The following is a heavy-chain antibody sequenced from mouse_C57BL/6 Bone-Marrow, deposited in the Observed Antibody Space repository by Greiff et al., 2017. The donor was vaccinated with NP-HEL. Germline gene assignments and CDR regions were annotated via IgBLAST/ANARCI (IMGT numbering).Heavy chain of an antibody. V-gene: IGHV14-1*01. CDR2: IEPEDGDT. CDR3: TTSYDYGWYFDV. CDR1: GFNINDYY. D-gene: IGHD2-4*01. J-gene: IGHJ1*03. Sequence: QLQQSGAELVRPGASVKLSRTAFGFNINDYYMHWVKQRPEQGPEWIGRIEPEDGDTEYASKFQGKATMTADTSSNTAYLQLSSLTSEDTAVYYCTTSYDYGWYFDVWGTGTTVTVSS.